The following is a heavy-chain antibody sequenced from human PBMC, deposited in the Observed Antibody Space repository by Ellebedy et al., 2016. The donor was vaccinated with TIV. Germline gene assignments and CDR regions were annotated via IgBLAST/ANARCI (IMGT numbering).Heavy chain of an antibody. J-gene: IGHJ3*02. CDR1: GYSFTSYW. CDR2: IFPADSDT. Sequence: GESLKISCHVSGYSFTSYWIGWVRQMPGKGLEWMGIIFPADSDTRYSPSFQGQVTISADKSIGTAYLQWSSLKASDTAMYYCARPGYGSNFRYALDIWGQGTMVTVSS. CDR3: ARPGYGSNFRYALDI. V-gene: IGHV5-51*01. D-gene: IGHD4-23*01.